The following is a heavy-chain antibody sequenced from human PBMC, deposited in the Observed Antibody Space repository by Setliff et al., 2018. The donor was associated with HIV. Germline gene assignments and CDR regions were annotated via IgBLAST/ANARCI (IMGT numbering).Heavy chain of an antibody. CDR3: ARSCRSSGYCHFDY. CDR1: GYSFSGYY. CDR2: ISPKYGGT. Sequence: ASVKVSCKASGYSFSGYYIHWVRQAPGHGFQWMGWISPKYGGTNYAQNFQGRVTMTWDTSTSTGYMEVYRLRSDDTAVYFCARSCRSSGYCHFDYWGQGTLVTSPQ. V-gene: IGHV1-2*02. J-gene: IGHJ4*02. D-gene: IGHD3-22*01.